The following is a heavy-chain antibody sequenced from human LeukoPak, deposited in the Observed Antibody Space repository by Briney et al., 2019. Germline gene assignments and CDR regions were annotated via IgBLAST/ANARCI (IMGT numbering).Heavy chain of an antibody. CDR3: AKGRGGTKGWFGP. D-gene: IGHD1-26*01. V-gene: IGHV3-23*01. J-gene: IGHJ5*02. Sequence: GGSLRLSCAASGFTFSNYAMSWVRQAPGEALEWVSAIIGSGGTTYYADSVKGRFTISRDNSKNTLYLQMNSLRAEDTAVYYCAKGRGGTKGWFGPLGQGTLVTVSS. CDR2: IIGSGGTT. CDR1: GFTFSNYA.